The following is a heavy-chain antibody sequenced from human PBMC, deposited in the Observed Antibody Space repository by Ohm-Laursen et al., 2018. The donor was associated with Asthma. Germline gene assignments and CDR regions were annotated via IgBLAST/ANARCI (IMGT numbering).Heavy chain of an antibody. V-gene: IGHV3-33*08. CDR1: GFTFRSYG. CDR3: AKLPQLPWDWYFDL. J-gene: IGHJ2*01. Sequence: SLRLSCAASGFTFRSYGMHWVRQAPGKGLEWVAVIWYDGSNKYYADSVKGRFTISRDNSKNTLYLQMNSLRAEDTAVYYCAKLPQLPWDWYFDLWGRGTLVTVSS. CDR2: IWYDGSNK. D-gene: IGHD2-2*01.